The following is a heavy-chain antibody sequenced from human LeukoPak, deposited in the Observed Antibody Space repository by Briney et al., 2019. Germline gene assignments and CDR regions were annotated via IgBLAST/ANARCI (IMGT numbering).Heavy chain of an antibody. CDR3: AAKGNGYSGSYVFAH. V-gene: IGHV3-66*01. D-gene: IGHD1-26*01. J-gene: IGHJ4*02. Sequence: GGSLRLSCAASGFTVSVNYMSWVRQAPGKGLEWVSVLYSSGSTNYADSVKGRFTISRDNSENTLSLQMNSLRVEDTAVYYCAAKGNGYSGSYVFAHWGQGTLVTVSS. CDR2: LYSSGST. CDR1: GFTVSVNY.